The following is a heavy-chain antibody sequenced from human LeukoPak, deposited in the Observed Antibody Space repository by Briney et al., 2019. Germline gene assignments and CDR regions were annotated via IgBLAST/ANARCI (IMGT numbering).Heavy chain of an antibody. D-gene: IGHD4-11*01. CDR3: ATTLQSEGYYYYMDV. CDR1: GYSVTSYW. V-gene: IGHV5-51*01. Sequence: GESLKISCKGSGYSVTSYWTGWVRQMPGKGLEWMGIIYPGDSDTRYSPSFQGQVTISADKSISTAYLQWSSLKASDTAMYYCATTLQSEGYYYYMDVRGKGTTVTVSS. CDR2: IYPGDSDT. J-gene: IGHJ6*03.